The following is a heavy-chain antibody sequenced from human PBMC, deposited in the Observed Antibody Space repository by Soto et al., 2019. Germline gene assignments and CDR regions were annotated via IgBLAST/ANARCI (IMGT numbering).Heavy chain of an antibody. CDR1: GGTFSSYT. CDR2: IIPILGIA. J-gene: IGHJ6*03. V-gene: IGHV1-69*04. CDR3: ARDEGAKDIVVVPAAMQGGSYYYYYMDV. Sequence: ASVKVSCKASGGTFSSYTISWLRQAPGQGLEWMGRIIPILGIANYAQKFQGRVTITADKSTSKAYMELSSLRPEDTAVYYCARDEGAKDIVVVPAAMQGGSYYYYYMDVWGKGTTVTVSS. D-gene: IGHD2-2*01.